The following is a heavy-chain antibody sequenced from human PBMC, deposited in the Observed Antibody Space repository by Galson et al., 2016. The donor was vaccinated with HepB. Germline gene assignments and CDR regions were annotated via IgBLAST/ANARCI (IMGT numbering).Heavy chain of an antibody. Sequence: SLRLSCAASGFSFSSYAVHWVRQAPGKGLEWVAVISYDGSRKDYADSVKGRFTISRDNSKSTLNLQMNSLRPEDSAVYYCGRVMYDLRDYYHYYGMDVWGQGTTVTVSS. CDR1: GFSFSSYA. V-gene: IGHV3-30*04. D-gene: IGHD3-3*01. CDR2: ISYDGSRK. CDR3: GRVMYDLRDYYHYYGMDV. J-gene: IGHJ6*02.